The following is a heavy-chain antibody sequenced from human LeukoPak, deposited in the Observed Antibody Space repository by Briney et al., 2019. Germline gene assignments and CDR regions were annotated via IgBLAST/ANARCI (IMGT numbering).Heavy chain of an antibody. CDR2: ISYDGSNK. Sequence: GGSLRLSCAASGFTFSSYAMHWVRQAPGKGLEWVAVISYDGSNKYYADSVKGRFTISRDNSKNTLYLHMNSLRAEDTAVYYCARDGITYYYGMDVWGQGTTVTVSS. CDR1: GFTFSSYA. D-gene: IGHD1/OR15-1a*01. CDR3: ARDGITYYYGMDV. J-gene: IGHJ6*02. V-gene: IGHV3-30-3*01.